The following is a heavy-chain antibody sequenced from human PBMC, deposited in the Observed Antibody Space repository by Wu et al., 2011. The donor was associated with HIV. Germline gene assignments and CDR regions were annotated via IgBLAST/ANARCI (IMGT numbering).Heavy chain of an antibody. CDR2: IIPIFGTA. V-gene: IGHV1-69*05. J-gene: IGHJ4*02. CDR1: GGTFNTYA. CDR3: ARGRPRDGYNYPANY. Sequence: QVQLVQSGAEVKKPGSSVKVTCKASGGTFNTYAISWVRQAPGQGPEWMGGIIPIFGTANNAQKFQGRVTITTDESTSTAYMELSSLRSEDTAVYYCARGRPRDGYNYPANYWGQGTLVTVSS. D-gene: IGHD5-24*01.